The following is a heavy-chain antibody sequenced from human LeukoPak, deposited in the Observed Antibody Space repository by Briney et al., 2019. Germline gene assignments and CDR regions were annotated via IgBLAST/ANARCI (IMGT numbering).Heavy chain of an antibody. CDR1: GFIFSNVW. Sequence: GGPLRLSCAASGFIFSNVWMTWVRQAPGKGLEWVGRIKSKTHGGTMDYAAPVKGRFTISRDDSKSTLFPQVNDLKTEDTAMYYCTTLGYSGYAFNCWGQGTLVTVSS. CDR3: TTLGYSGYAFNC. CDR2: IKSKTHGGTM. J-gene: IGHJ4*02. D-gene: IGHD3-22*01. V-gene: IGHV3-15*01.